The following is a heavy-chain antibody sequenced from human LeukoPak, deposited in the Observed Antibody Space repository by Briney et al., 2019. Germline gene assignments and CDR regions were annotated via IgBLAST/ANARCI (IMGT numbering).Heavy chain of an antibody. CDR3: ARVRDTAMVTSYYMDV. J-gene: IGHJ6*03. CDR2: IYTSGST. V-gene: IGHV4-4*07. Sequence: SETLSLTCTVSGGSISSYYWSWIRQPAGKGLEWIGRIYTSGSTNYNPSLKSRVTMSVDTSKNQFSLKLSSVTAADTAVYYCARVRDTAMVTSYYMDVWGKGTTVTVSS. CDR1: GGSISSYY. D-gene: IGHD5-18*01.